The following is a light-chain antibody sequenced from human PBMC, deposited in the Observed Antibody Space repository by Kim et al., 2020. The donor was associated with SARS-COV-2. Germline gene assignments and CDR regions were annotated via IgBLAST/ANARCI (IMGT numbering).Light chain of an antibody. CDR2: DVS. V-gene: IGLV2-11*01. CDR3: CSYAGSYTLYV. CDR1: SSDVGGYNF. Sequence: QSVTISCTGTSSDVGGYNFVSWYQHHPGKAPKLMIYDVSKRPSGVPDRFSGSKSGNTASLTISGLQAEDEADYYCCSYAGSYTLYVFGTGTKVTVL. J-gene: IGLJ1*01.